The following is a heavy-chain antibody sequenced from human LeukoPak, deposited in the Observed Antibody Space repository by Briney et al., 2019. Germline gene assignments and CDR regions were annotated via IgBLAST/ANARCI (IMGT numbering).Heavy chain of an antibody. V-gene: IGHV3-48*03. J-gene: IGHJ4*02. D-gene: IGHD2-21*01. CDR3: ARNGGGLDY. CDR2: ISDRGSDT. CDR1: QFTFSTYG. Sequence: GGSLRLSCVASQFTFSTYGMVWVCQAPGKGLEWVSYISDRGSDTYYVDSVKGRFTISRDNAKNSLFLQMNRLRVEDTAIYYCARNGGGLDYCGQGTLVTVSS.